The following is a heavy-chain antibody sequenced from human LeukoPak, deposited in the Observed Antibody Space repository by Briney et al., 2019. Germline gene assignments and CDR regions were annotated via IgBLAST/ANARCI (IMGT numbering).Heavy chain of an antibody. CDR2: FYYSGST. CDR3: ARDRYSSSWFDAFDI. J-gene: IGHJ3*02. CDR1: GGSIGSFY. D-gene: IGHD6-13*01. V-gene: IGHV4-59*01. Sequence: KPSETPSLTRTVPGGSIGSFYWGSVPEPPGKGLGGGGYFYYSGSTNYNPSLKSRVTISVDTSKNQFSLNLNSVTAADTAVYYCARDRYSSSWFDAFDIWGQGTMVTVSS.